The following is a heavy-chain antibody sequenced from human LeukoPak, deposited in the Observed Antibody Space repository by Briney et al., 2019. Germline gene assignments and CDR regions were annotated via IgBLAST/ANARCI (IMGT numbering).Heavy chain of an antibody. J-gene: IGHJ5*02. CDR3: ARLESGGSYWFDP. Sequence: SETLSLTCTVSGGSISSSSYYWGWIRRPPGKGLEWIGSIYYSGSTYYNPSLKSRVTISVDTSKNQFSLKLSSVTAADTAVYYCARLESGGSYWFDPWGEGALVTVSS. CDR1: GGSISSSSYY. V-gene: IGHV4-39*01. D-gene: IGHD3-10*01. CDR2: IYYSGST.